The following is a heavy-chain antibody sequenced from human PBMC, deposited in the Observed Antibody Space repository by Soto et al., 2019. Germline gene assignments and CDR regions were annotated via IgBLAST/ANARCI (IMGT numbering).Heavy chain of an antibody. Sequence: EVQLLESGGGLVQPGGSLRLSCAASGFTFSSYAMSWVRQAPGKGLEWVSAISGSGGSTYYADSVKGRFTISRDNSKNTLYLQMNSLRAEDTAVYYCAKDRNYYDRDLLSDDIWDQGTMVTVSS. V-gene: IGHV3-23*01. D-gene: IGHD3-22*01. J-gene: IGHJ3*02. CDR1: GFTFSSYA. CDR2: ISGSGGST. CDR3: AKDRNYYDRDLLSDDI.